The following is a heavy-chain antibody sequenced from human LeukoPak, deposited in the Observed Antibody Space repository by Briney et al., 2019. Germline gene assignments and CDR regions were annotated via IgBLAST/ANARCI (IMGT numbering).Heavy chain of an antibody. CDR3: ARDITGTPADFDY. CDR2: IYTSGST. Sequence: SETLSLTCTVSAGLISSYYWSWIRQPAGKGLEWIGRIYTSGSTNYNPSLKSRVTMSLDKSKNQFLLKLNSVTAADTAVYYCARDITGTPADFDYWGQGTLVTVSS. V-gene: IGHV4-4*07. J-gene: IGHJ4*02. D-gene: IGHD1-7*01. CDR1: AGLISSYY.